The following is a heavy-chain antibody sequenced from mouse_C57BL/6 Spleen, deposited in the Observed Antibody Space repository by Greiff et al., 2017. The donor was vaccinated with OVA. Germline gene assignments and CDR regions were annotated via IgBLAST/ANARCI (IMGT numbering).Heavy chain of an antibody. J-gene: IGHJ3*01. Sequence: VQLVESGPELVKPGASVKISCKASGYAFSSSWMNWVKQRPGKGLEWIGRIYPGDGDTNYNGKFKGKATLTADKSSSTAYMQLSSLTSEDSAAYFCASYYDYDMGFAYWGQGTLVTVSA. CDR1: GYAFSSSW. D-gene: IGHD2-4*01. CDR2: IYPGDGDT. V-gene: IGHV1-82*01. CDR3: ASYYDYDMGFAY.